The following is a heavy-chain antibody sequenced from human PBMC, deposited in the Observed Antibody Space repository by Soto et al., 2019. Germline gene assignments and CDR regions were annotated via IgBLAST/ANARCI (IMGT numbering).Heavy chain of an antibody. CDR1: GFTFSSYW. CDR2: IKQDGSEK. D-gene: IGHD6-19*01. Sequence: EVQLVESGGGLVQPGGSLRLSRAASGFTFSSYWMSWVRQAPGKGLEWVANIKQDGSEKYYVDSVKGRFTISRDNAKNSLYLQMNSLRAEDTAVYYCARDRKAVAVDYWGQGTLVTVSS. V-gene: IGHV3-7*01. CDR3: ARDRKAVAVDY. J-gene: IGHJ4*02.